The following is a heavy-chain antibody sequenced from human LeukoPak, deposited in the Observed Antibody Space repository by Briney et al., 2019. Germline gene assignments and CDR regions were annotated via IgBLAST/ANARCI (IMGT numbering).Heavy chain of an antibody. J-gene: IGHJ4*02. V-gene: IGHV3-7*03. CDR2: IKQDGSEK. Sequence: GGSLRLSCAASGFTFSSYWMSWVRQAPGKGVEWVANIKQDGSEKYYVDSVKGRFTISRDNAKNSLYLQMNSLRAEDTAVYYCASSSGSSMYYFDYWGQGTLVTVSS. D-gene: IGHD1-26*01. CDR3: ASSSGSSMYYFDY. CDR1: GFTFSSYW.